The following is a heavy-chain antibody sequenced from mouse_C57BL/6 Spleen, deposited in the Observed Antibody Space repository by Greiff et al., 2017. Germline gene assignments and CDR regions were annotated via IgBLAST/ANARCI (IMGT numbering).Heavy chain of an antibody. CDR3: ARGILYYGSTDY. V-gene: IGHV1-53*01. D-gene: IGHD1-1*01. J-gene: IGHJ2*01. CDR1: GYTFTSYW. Sequence: QVQLQQPGTELVKPGASVKLSCKASGYTFTSYWMHWVKPRPGQGLEWIGNINPSNGGTNYNEKFKSKATLTVDNSSSTAYMQLSSLTSEDSAVYYCARGILYYGSTDYWGQGTTLTVSS. CDR2: INPSNGGT.